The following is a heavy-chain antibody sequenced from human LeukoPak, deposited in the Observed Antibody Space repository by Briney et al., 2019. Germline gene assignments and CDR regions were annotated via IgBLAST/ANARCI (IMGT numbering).Heavy chain of an antibody. CDR1: GGSFSGYY. D-gene: IGHD4-11*01. CDR3: ARGYSNPRGYFDY. J-gene: IGHJ4*02. V-gene: IGHV4-34*01. Sequence: PETLSLTCAVYGGSFSGYYWSWIRQPPGKGLEWIGEINHSGSTNYNPSLKSRVTISVDTSKNQFSLKLSSVTAADTAVYYCARGYSNPRGYFDYWGQGTLVTVSS. CDR2: INHSGST.